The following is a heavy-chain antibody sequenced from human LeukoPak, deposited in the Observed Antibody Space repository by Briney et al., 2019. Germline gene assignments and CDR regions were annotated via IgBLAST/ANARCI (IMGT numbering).Heavy chain of an antibody. V-gene: IGHV3-49*04. J-gene: IGHJ6*03. CDR1: GLTFSNYG. D-gene: IGHD3-3*01. Sequence: GGSLRLSCAAAGLTFSNYGMHWVRQAPGKGLEWVGFIRSKAYGGTTEYAASVKGRFTISRDDSKSIAYLQMNSLKTEDTAVYYCTREFRDFWSGYLADYYYMDVWGKGTTVTVSS. CDR2: IRSKAYGGTT. CDR3: TREFRDFWSGYLADYYYMDV.